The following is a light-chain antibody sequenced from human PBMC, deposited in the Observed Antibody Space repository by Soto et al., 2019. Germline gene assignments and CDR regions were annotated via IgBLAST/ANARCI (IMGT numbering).Light chain of an antibody. Sequence: QSALTQPASVSGSPGQSITISCTGSSGDVGGYNYVSWYQQHPDKVPRLMIYEVSNRPSGVSHRFSGSKSGNTAYLTISGLHADDEADYYYTSYKTNVSPLVFGAGTKLTVL. J-gene: IGLJ1*01. CDR2: EVS. CDR3: TSYKTNVSPLV. V-gene: IGLV2-14*01. CDR1: SGDVGGYNY.